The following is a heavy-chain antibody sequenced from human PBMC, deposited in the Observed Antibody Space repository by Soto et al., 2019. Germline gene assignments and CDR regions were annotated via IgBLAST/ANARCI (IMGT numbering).Heavy chain of an antibody. CDR3: AKGRGGSGSLTPRVDF. Sequence: EVQLLESGGGLVQPGGSLRLSCAASGFTFNNYAMTWVRQAPVKGLEWFSAISGGGDTTSYADSVKGRFTVSRDGSKNTLYLQMSSLRAEDTALYYCAKGRGGSGSLTPRVDFWGQGTLVTVSS. CDR2: ISGGGDTT. V-gene: IGHV3-23*01. D-gene: IGHD3-10*01. J-gene: IGHJ4*02. CDR1: GFTFNNYA.